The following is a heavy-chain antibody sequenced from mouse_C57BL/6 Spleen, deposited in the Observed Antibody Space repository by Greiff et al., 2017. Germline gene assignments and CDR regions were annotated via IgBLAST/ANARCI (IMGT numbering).Heavy chain of an antibody. V-gene: IGHV1-52*01. CDR3: ARAGDSRRGFAY. CDR2: IDPSDSET. Sequence: QVHVKQPGAELVRPGSSVKLSCKASGYTFTSYWMHWVKQRPIQGLEWIGNIDPSDSETHYNQKFKDKATLTVDKSSSTAYMQLSSLTSEDSAVYYCARAGDSRRGFAYWGQGTLVTVSA. D-gene: IGHD2-12*01. CDR1: GYTFTSYW. J-gene: IGHJ3*01.